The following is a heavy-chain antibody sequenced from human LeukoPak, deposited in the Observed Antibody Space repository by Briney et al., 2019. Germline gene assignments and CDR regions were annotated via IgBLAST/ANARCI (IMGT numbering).Heavy chain of an antibody. CDR3: AKDKGYSYGYGLDY. V-gene: IGHV3-30*18. CDR1: GFTFSSYG. Sequence: GGSLRLSCAASGFTFSSYGMHWVRQAPGKGLEWVAVISYDGSNKYYADSVKGRFTISRDNSKNTLYLQMNSLRAEDTAVYYCAKDKGYSYGYGLDYWGQGTLVTVSS. CDR2: ISYDGSNK. J-gene: IGHJ4*02. D-gene: IGHD5-18*01.